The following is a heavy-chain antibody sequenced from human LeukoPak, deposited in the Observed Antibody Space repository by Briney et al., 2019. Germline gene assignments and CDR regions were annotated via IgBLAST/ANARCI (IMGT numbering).Heavy chain of an antibody. D-gene: IGHD3-10*01. CDR3: ARGTTMVRGGDWFDP. CDR2: IFYSGNI. Sequence: SETLSLTCTVSGGSISSGDSHWSWIRQPPGKGLEWIGYIFYSGNIYYNPSLKSRVTISVDTSKNQFSLKLSSVTAADTAVYYCARGTTMVRGGDWFDPWGQGTLVTVSS. J-gene: IGHJ5*02. CDR1: GGSISSGDSH. V-gene: IGHV4-30-4*01.